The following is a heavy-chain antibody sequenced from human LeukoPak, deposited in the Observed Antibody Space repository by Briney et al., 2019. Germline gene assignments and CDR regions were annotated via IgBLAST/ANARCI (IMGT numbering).Heavy chain of an antibody. J-gene: IGHJ4*02. CDR3: ARDFIRHYYDSSGYYGY. CDR1: GYTFTGYY. V-gene: IGHV1-46*01. CDR2: INPSGGST. Sequence: GASVKVSCKASGYTFTGYYMHWVRQAPGQGLEWMGIINPSGGSTSYAQKFQGRVTMTRDTSTSTVYMELSSLRSEDTAVYYCARDFIRHYYDSSGYYGYWGQGTLVTVSS. D-gene: IGHD3-22*01.